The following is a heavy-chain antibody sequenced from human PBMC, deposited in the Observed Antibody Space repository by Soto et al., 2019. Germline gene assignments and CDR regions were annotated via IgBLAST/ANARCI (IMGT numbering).Heavy chain of an antibody. D-gene: IGHD1-26*01. J-gene: IGHJ4*02. V-gene: IGHV3-23*01. CDR3: ARDPGSDSHIDY. CDR2: ISGSAGST. CDR1: GFTFSSYA. Sequence: SGFTFSSYAMSWVRQAPGKGLDWVSTISGSAGSTYYADSVRDRFTISRDNSKNTLDLQMNSLRGDDTAVYYCARDPGSDSHIDYWGLGTLVTVSS.